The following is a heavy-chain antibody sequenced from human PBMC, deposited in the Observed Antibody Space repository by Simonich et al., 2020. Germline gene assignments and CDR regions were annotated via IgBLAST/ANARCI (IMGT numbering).Heavy chain of an antibody. CDR2: IYPGDADT. CDR1: GYSFTGYG. V-gene: IGHV5-51*01. D-gene: IGHD1-1*01. J-gene: IGHJ3*02. CDR3: ARQLNDFDI. Sequence: EVQLVQSGAEVKKPGESLQISCKGSGYSFTGYGIGLVRQMPGKGLEWMWIIYPGDADTRYSPSFQGQVTISADKSISTADLQWSSLKASDTAMYYCARQLNDFDIWGQGTMVTVSS.